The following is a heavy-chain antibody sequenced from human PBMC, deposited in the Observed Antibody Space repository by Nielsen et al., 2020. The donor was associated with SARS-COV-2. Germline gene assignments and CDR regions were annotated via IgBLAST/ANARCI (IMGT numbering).Heavy chain of an antibody. Sequence: GGSLRLSCAASGFTFSSYAMSWVRQAPGKGLEWVSAISGSGGSTYYADSVKGRFTISRDNAKNSLYLQMNSLRAEDTAVYYCARESSIVLMVYVHHYGMDVWGQGTTVTVSS. J-gene: IGHJ6*02. CDR2: ISGSGGST. CDR3: ARESSIVLMVYVHHYGMDV. V-gene: IGHV3-23*01. D-gene: IGHD2-8*01. CDR1: GFTFSSYA.